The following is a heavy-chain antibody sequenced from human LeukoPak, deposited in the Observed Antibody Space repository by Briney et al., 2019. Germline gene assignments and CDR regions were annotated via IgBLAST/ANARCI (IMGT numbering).Heavy chain of an antibody. CDR2: LNSDGSST. D-gene: IGHD1-26*01. CDR1: GFTFSSYW. J-gene: IGHJ4*02. CDR3: ARALVGASSKDPDY. V-gene: IGHV3-74*01. Sequence: GGSLRLSCAASGFTFSSYWMHWVRQAPGKGLGWVSRLNSDGSSTSYADSVKGRFTISRDNAKDTLYLQMNSLRAEDTAMYYCARALVGASSKDPDYWGQGTLVTVSS.